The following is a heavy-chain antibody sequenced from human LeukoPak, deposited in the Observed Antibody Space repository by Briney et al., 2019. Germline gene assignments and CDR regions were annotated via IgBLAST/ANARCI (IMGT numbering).Heavy chain of an antibody. CDR3: ARFGLVPPLLRYYGMDV. CDR2: ISSSSSYI. J-gene: IGHJ6*02. V-gene: IGHV3-21*01. CDR1: GFSFSSYS. Sequence: PGGSLRLSCAASGFSFSSYSMNWVRQAPGKGLEWVSSISSSSSYIYYADSVKGRFTISRDNAKNSLYLQMNSLRAEDTAVYYCARFGLVPPLLRYYGMDVWGQGTTVTVSS. D-gene: IGHD3/OR15-3a*01.